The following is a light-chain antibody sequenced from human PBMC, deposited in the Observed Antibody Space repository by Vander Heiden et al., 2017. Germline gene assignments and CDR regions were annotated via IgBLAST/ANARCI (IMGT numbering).Light chain of an antibody. J-gene: IGLJ2*01. CDR2: DVS. Sequence: SPGQSVTISCTGTSSDVGNYNSVSWYQQHPGKAPKLMIYDVSKRPSGVPDRFSGSKSGNTAYLTISGLQAEDEADYYCCSYAGSYTSWVFGGGTKLTGL. CDR3: CSYAGSYTSWV. CDR1: SSDVGNYNS. V-gene: IGLV2-11*01.